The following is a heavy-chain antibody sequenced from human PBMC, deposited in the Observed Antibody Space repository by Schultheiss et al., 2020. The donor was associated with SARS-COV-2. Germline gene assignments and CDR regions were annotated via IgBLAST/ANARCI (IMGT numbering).Heavy chain of an antibody. J-gene: IGHJ3*02. CDR1: GFTVSSNY. CDR3: ARRISGRDAFDI. V-gene: IGHV3-21*04. CDR2: ISSSSSYI. Sequence: GGSLRLSCAASGFTVSSNYMSWVRQAPGKGLEWVSSISSSSSYIYYADSVKGRFTISRDNAKNSLYLQMNSLRAEDTALYYCARRISGRDAFDIWGQGTMVTVSS. D-gene: IGHD3-10*01.